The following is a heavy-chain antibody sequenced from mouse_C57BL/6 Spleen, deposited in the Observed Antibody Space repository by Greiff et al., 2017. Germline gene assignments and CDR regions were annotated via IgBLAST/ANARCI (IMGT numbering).Heavy chain of an antibody. CDR2: IYWDDDK. J-gene: IGHJ1*03. Sequence: QVTLKESGPGILQSSQTLSLTCSFSGFSLSTSGMGVSWIRQPSGKGLEWLAHIYWDDDKRYNPSLKSRLTISKDTSRNQVFLKITSVDTADTATYYCARSLPGSSYDWYFDVWGTGTTVTVSS. V-gene: IGHV8-12*01. CDR3: ARSLPGSSYDWYFDV. D-gene: IGHD1-1*01. CDR1: GFSLSTSGMG.